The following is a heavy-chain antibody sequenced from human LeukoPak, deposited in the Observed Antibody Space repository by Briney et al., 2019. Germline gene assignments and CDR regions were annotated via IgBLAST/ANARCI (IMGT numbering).Heavy chain of an antibody. J-gene: IGHJ4*02. CDR1: AGSFPGYY. V-gene: IGHV4-34*01. D-gene: IGHD3-10*01. CDR3: ARGLRGVLYY. Sequence: SEALSLTSPVYAGSFPGYYSSWIGHPPGKGRGWIGEINRSGSTNCNPSIKSRVTISVDTSKNQISLKLSAMTAADTAVYYCARGLRGVLYYWGQGTLVTVSS. CDR2: INRSGST.